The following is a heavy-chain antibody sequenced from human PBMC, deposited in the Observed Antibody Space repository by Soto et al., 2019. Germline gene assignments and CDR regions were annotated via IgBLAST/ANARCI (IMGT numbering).Heavy chain of an antibody. CDR1: GFTFSSYS. V-gene: IGHV3-21*01. CDR3: ARDRVVVAAAGENWFDP. CDR2: ISSSSSYI. Sequence: EVQLVESGGGLVKPGGSLRLSCAASGFTFSSYSMNWVRQAPGKGLEWVSSISSSSSYIYYADSVKGRFTISRDNAKNSLYLQMNSLRAEDTAVYYCARDRVVVAAAGENWFDPWGQGTLVTVSS. J-gene: IGHJ5*02. D-gene: IGHD2-15*01.